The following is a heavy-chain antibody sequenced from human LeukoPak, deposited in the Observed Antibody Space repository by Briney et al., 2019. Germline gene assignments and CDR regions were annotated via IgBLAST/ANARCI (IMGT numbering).Heavy chain of an antibody. D-gene: IGHD3-22*01. V-gene: IGHV3-30*03. CDR1: GSTFNNYG. CDR3: AREWDQGYYDSSGYWLSYGMDV. Sequence: PGGSLRLSCAASGSTFNNYGMHWVRQAPGKGLECVAVISFDGSDKYYADSVKGRFSISRDNSKNTLYPQMNSLRAEDTAVYYCAREWDQGYYDSSGYWLSYGMDVWGQGTTVTVSS. CDR2: ISFDGSDK. J-gene: IGHJ6*02.